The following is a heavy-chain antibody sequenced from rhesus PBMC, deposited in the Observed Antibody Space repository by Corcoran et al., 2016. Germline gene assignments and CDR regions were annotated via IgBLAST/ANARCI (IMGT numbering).Heavy chain of an antibody. CDR3: TRASGWELQRGFDY. J-gene: IGHJ4*01. Sequence: QVQLVQSGAEIKQPGASVKLSCKASGYTFTSYYMHWVRQSPGQGLAWIGLISPYNGNKSDSQNFQGIVNITTDKSTSTGYMELSILRAEDTAVYYCTRASGWELQRGFDYWGQGVLVTVSS. V-gene: IGHV1-1*01. CDR1: GYTFTSYY. D-gene: IGHD1-44*02. CDR2: ISPYNGNK.